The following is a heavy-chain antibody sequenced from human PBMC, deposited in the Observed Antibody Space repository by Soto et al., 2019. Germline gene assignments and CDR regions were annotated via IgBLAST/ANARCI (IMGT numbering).Heavy chain of an antibody. CDR1: GGSISDNDY. V-gene: IGHV4-39*01. Sequence: HLQLQGSGPGLVKPSEILSLTCTVSGGSISDNDYWGWIRQPQGKGLEWIGTLHYSGRAYYHPSLKSRVTISVDTSRNQFSLKLSSVTAADTAVYFCSRPGGDFRIDYWGQGTLVTVSS. D-gene: IGHD4-17*01. J-gene: IGHJ4*02. CDR3: SRPGGDFRIDY. CDR2: LHYSGRA.